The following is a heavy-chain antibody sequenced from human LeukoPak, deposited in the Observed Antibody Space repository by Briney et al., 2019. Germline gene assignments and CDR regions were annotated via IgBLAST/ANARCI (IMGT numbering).Heavy chain of an antibody. CDR1: GGSFSGYY. Sequence: PSETLSLTCAVYGGSFSGYYWSWIRQPPGKGLEWIGEINHSGSTNYNPSLKSRVTISVDTSKNQFSLKLSSVTAADTAVYYCARRRSPGYSSGWYGGWFDYWGQGTLVTVSS. CDR2: INHSGST. CDR3: ARRRSPGYSSGWYGGWFDY. D-gene: IGHD6-19*01. J-gene: IGHJ4*02. V-gene: IGHV4-34*01.